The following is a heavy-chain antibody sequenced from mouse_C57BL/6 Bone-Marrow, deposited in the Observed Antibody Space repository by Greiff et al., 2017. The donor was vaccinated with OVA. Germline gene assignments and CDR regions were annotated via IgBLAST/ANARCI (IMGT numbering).Heavy chain of an antibody. D-gene: IGHD1-1*01. V-gene: IGHV2-2*01. CDR1: GFSLTSYG. J-gene: IGHJ4*01. Sequence: VHLVESGPGLVQPSQSLSITCTVSGFSLTSYGVHWVRQSPGTGLEWLGVIWSGGSTDYNAAFIPRLSISQDNSKSQVFFKMNKLQADDTAIYYCARKGKLRYAMDYWGQGTSVTVSS. CDR2: IWSGGST. CDR3: ARKGKLRYAMDY.